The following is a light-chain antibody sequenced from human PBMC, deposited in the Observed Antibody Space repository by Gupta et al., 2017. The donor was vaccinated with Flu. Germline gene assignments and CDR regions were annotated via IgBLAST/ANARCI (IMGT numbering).Light chain of an antibody. J-gene: IGLJ1*01. CDR1: SSDVGGYNY. CDR3: SSYTSSSTPYV. Sequence: SALTQPASLSGSPGQSITISCTGTSSDVGGYNYVSWYQQHPGKAPKLMIYEVSNRPSGVSNRFSGSKSGNTASLTISGLQAEEEADYYCSSYTSSSTPYVFGTGTKVTVL. V-gene: IGLV2-14*01. CDR2: EVS.